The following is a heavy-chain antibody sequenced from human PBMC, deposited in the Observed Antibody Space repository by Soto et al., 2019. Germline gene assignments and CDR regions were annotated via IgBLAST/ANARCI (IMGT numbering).Heavy chain of an antibody. CDR3: ARGSLGGYDFWSGYYTRYYGMDV. D-gene: IGHD3-3*01. CDR2: MNPNSGNT. Sequence: GASVKVSCKASGYTFTSYDINWVRQATGQGLEWMGWMNPNSGNTGYAQKFQGRVTMTRNTSISTAYMELSSLRSEDTAVYYCARGSLGGYDFWSGYYTRYYGMDVWGQGTTGTVSS. V-gene: IGHV1-8*01. CDR1: GYTFTSYD. J-gene: IGHJ6*02.